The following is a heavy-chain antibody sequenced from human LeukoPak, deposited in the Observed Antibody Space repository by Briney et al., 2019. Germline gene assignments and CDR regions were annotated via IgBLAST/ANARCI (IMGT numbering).Heavy chain of an antibody. CDR3: ARSSTGSYFDY. CDR1: GGSISSYY. J-gene: IGHJ4*02. D-gene: IGHD2-2*01. Sequence: SETLSLTCTVSGGSISSYYWSWIRQPPGKGLEWIGYIYYSGRTNYNPSLKSRVTISVDTSKNQFSLKPSSVTAADTAVYYCARSSTGSYFDYWGQGTLVTVSS. V-gene: IGHV4-59*01. CDR2: IYYSGRT.